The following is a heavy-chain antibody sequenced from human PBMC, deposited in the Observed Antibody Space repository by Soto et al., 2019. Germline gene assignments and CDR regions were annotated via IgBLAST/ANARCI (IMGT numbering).Heavy chain of an antibody. J-gene: IGHJ3*02. CDR1: GYTFTGYY. Sequence: ASVKVSCKASGYTFTGYYMHWVRQAPGQGLEWMGWINPNSGGTNYAQKFQGWVTMTRDTSISTAYMELSRLRSDDTAVYCCARDPSRGYSYGSDAFDIWGQGTMVTVSS. CDR3: ARDPSRGYSYGSDAFDI. V-gene: IGHV1-2*04. D-gene: IGHD5-18*01. CDR2: INPNSGGT.